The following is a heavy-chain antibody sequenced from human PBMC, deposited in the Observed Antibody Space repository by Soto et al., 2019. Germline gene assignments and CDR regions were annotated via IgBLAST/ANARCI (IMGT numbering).Heavy chain of an antibody. CDR3: ARESEDLTSNFDY. Sequence: CGSLNHSCAASGFAFTRYSMNWVRQAPGKGLEWVSSISSTTNYIYYGDSMKGRFTISRDNAKNSLYLEMNSLRAEDTAVYYCARESEDLTSNFDYWGQGTLVTVSS. V-gene: IGHV3-21*06. CDR1: GFAFTRYS. CDR2: ISSTTNYI. J-gene: IGHJ4*02.